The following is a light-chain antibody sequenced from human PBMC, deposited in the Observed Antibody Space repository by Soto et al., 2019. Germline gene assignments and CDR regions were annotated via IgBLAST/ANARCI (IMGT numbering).Light chain of an antibody. J-gene: IGLJ2*01. CDR1: SSNIGTNY. CDR2: HIN. V-gene: IGLV1-47*02. Sequence: QSVLTQPPSASGTPGQRVSISYSGSSSNIGTNYVYWYQKLPGAAPKLLIYHINERPSGVPDRFSGSKSGTSASLAISGLRSEDEAEYYCATWDDSLRGVVFGGGTKLTVL. CDR3: ATWDDSLRGVV.